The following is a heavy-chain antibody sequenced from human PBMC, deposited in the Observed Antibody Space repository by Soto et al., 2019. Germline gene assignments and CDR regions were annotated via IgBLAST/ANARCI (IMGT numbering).Heavy chain of an antibody. J-gene: IGHJ4*02. V-gene: IGHV1-3*01. CDR3: ASDLGGWTDY. CDR1: GYTFTSYA. CDR2: INAGNGNT. D-gene: IGHD6-19*01. Sequence: QVQLVQSGAEVKKPGASVKVSCKASGYTFTSYAMHWVRQAPGQRLEWMGWINAGNGNTKYSQKFQGRVTITTDTPESPACMQLSSLRSEDTTVYYFASDLGGWTDYWGQGTLVTVSS.